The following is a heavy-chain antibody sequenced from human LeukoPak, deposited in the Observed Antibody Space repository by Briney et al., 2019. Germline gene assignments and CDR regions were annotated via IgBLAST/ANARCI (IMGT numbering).Heavy chain of an antibody. CDR2: INWNGGST. CDR1: GFTFDDYG. CDR3: AKDERYYYGSGTPGYFDY. J-gene: IGHJ4*02. D-gene: IGHD3-10*01. Sequence: GGSLRLSCAASGFTFDDYGMSWVRQAPGKGLEWVSGINWNGGSTGYAGSVKGRFTISRDNAKNSLYLQMNSLRAEDTAVYYCAKDERYYYGSGTPGYFDYWGQGTLVTVSS. V-gene: IGHV3-20*04.